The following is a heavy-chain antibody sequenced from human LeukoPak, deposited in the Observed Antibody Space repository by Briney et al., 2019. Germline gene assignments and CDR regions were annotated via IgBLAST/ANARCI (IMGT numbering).Heavy chain of an antibody. CDR1: GGSFSGYY. D-gene: IGHD6-6*01. CDR2: INHSGST. V-gene: IGHV4-34*01. Sequence: SETLSLTCAVYGGSFSGYYWSWIRQPPGKGLEWIGEINHSGSTNYNPSLKSRVTISVDTSKNQFSLKLGSVTAADTAVYYCARGIHRRPGYWGKGTLVTVSS. CDR3: ARGIHRRPGY. J-gene: IGHJ4*02.